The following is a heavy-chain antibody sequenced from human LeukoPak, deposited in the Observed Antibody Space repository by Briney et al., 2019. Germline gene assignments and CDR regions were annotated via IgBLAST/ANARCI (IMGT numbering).Heavy chain of an antibody. Sequence: ASVTVSYKASEYTFTRYYMHWVRQAPGQGLEWMGWINPNTGGTNYAQKFQGRVTMTRDTSITTAYMELRSLEYDDTAVYYCAKDFRDQWLVNAFHIWGQGTMVTVSS. V-gene: IGHV1-2*02. D-gene: IGHD6-19*01. CDR1: EYTFTRYY. CDR3: AKDFRDQWLVNAFHI. CDR2: INPNTGGT. J-gene: IGHJ3*02.